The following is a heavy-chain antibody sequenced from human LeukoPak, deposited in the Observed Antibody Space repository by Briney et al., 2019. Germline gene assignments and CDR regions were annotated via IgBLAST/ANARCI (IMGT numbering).Heavy chain of an antibody. V-gene: IGHV4-30-2*01. J-gene: IGHJ5*02. CDR3: ARSRQASGLFSS. D-gene: IGHD3-10*01. Sequence: KTSETLSLTCTVSGYAIISGGFSWNWIRQPPGKGLEWIGCIYDRGPAHYNPSLKSRFTISVDRPQNQFFLNVTSLTAADTAVYYCARSRQASGLFSSWGQGTLVVVSS. CDR2: IYDRGPA. CDR1: GYAIISGGFS.